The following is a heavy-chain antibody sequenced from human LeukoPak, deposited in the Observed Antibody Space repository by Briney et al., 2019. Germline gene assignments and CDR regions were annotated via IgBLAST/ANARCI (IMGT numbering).Heavy chain of an antibody. Sequence: GGSLRLSCAASGFIFSPYAMSWVRQAPGEGLEWVAGIAGGDDRFYADSVKGRFSISRDNSKNTVDLQMDSLRSEDTAVYYCASDDSSGEYDLPFGYWGQGTLVTVSS. CDR2: IAGGDDR. V-gene: IGHV3-23*01. D-gene: IGHD3-22*01. CDR3: ASDDSSGEYDLPFGY. CDR1: GFIFSPYA. J-gene: IGHJ4*02.